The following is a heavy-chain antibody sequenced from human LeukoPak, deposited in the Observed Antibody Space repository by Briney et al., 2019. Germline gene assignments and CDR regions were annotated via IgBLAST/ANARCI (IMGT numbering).Heavy chain of an antibody. V-gene: IGHV1-18*01. CDR1: DHTFNSYG. D-gene: IGHD5-12*01. Sequence: ASVKVSCKPSDHTFNSYGISWVRQTPGQGLEWMGWISAYNGNTIYAQKLQDRVTMTTDTSTTTAYMEMWSLRSDDTAMYYCARTRYSGYDYYMDYWGQGTLVTVSS. J-gene: IGHJ4*02. CDR2: ISAYNGNT. CDR3: ARTRYSGYDYYMDY.